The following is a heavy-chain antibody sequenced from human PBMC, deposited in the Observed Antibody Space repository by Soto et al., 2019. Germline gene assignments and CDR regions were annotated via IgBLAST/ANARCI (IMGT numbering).Heavy chain of an antibody. CDR3: ARENYDILTGSRSSRWFDP. V-gene: IGHV1-18*01. D-gene: IGHD3-9*01. CDR2: ISAYNGNT. CDR1: GYTFTSYG. Sequence: ASVKVSCKASGYTFTSYGISWVRQAPGQGLEWMGWISAYNGNTNYAQKLQGRVTMTTDTSTSTAYMELRSLRSDDTAVYYCARENYDILTGSRSSRWFDPWGQGTLVTVSS. J-gene: IGHJ5*02.